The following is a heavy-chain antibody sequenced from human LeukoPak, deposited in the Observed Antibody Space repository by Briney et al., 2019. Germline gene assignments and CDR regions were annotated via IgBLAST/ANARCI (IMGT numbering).Heavy chain of an antibody. V-gene: IGHV3-30*04. CDR1: GFTFRSYA. J-gene: IGHJ4*02. Sequence: GGSLRLSCAASGFTFRSYAMYWVRQAPGKGLEWAAIISYDGSNEYYADSVKGRFTISRDISKNTLYLQMNSLRAEDTAVYYCARAGREGVVPSAIRYWGQGTLVTVSS. D-gene: IGHD2-2*02. CDR3: ARAGREGVVPSAIRY. CDR2: ISYDGSNE.